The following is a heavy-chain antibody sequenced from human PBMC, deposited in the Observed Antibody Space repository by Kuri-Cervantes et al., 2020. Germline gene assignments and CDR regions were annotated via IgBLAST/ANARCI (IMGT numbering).Heavy chain of an antibody. CDR1: AGSFSAYY. D-gene: IGHD6-13*01. CDR3: ARVAPVADGSWFSDAFDI. CDR2: INHSGNS. Sequence: GSLRLSCVVDAGSFSAYYWSWIRQPPGKGLEWIGEINHSGNSNYNPSLKSRVTISVDTSKNQFSLKLSSVTAADTAVYYCARVAPVADGSWFSDAFDIWGQGTMVTVSS. J-gene: IGHJ3*02. V-gene: IGHV4-34*01.